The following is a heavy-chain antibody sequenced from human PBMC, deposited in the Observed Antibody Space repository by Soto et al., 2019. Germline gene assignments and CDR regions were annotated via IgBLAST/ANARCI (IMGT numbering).Heavy chain of an antibody. CDR1: GGSFSGYY. Sequence: SETLSLTCAVYGGSFSGYYWSWIRQPPGKGLEWIGEINHSGSTNYNPPLKSRVTISVDTSKNQFSLKLSSVTAADTAVYYCARGRRRSYYYDSSGLVDYWGQGTLVTVSS. CDR3: ARGRRRSYYYDSSGLVDY. CDR2: INHSGST. D-gene: IGHD3-22*01. J-gene: IGHJ4*02. V-gene: IGHV4-34*01.